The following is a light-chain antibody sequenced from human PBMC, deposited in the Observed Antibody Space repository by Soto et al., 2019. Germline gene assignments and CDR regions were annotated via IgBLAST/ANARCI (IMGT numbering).Light chain of an antibody. J-gene: IGLJ2*01. V-gene: IGLV2-14*01. CDR3: ISYASTSPHVV. CDR1: SSDVGDYNF. Sequence: QSALTQPASVSGSPGQSITISCTGTSSDVGDYNFVSWYQQHPGKAPIFMIYNVTDRPSGISNRFSGSKSGNTASLTISGLRPEDEADYYCISYASTSPHVVFGGGTKLTVL. CDR2: NVT.